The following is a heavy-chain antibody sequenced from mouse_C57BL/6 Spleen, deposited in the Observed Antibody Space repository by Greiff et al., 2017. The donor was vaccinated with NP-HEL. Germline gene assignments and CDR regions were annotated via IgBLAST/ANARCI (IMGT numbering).Heavy chain of an antibody. CDR3: ARRGLLREYFDY. V-gene: IGHV1-26*01. CDR2: INPNNGGT. D-gene: IGHD2-3*01. CDR1: GYTFTDYY. J-gene: IGHJ2*01. Sequence: EVQLQQSGPELVKPGASVKISCKASGYTFTDYYMNWVKQSHGKSLEWIGDINPNNGGTSYNQKFKGKATLTVDKSSSTAYMELRSLTSEDSAVYYCARRGLLREYFDYWGQGTTLTVSS.